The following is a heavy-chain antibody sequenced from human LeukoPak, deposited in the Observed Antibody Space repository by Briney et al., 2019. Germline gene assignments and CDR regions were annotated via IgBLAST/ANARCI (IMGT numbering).Heavy chain of an antibody. J-gene: IGHJ4*02. D-gene: IGHD3-22*01. CDR3: ARDLRVFYDSSGFDY. CDR1: GFTFSTYK. V-gene: IGHV3-48*03. Sequence: GGSLRLSCAASGFTFSTYKMNWVRQAPGKGLEWVSYISSDSTIFYADSVKGRFTISRDNAENSLYLQMNSLRAEDTAVYYCARDLRVFYDSSGFDYWGQGTLVTVSS. CDR2: ISSDSTI.